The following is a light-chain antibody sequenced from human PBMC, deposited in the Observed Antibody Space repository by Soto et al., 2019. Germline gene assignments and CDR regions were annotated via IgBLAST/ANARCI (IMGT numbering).Light chain of an antibody. CDR2: DAS. Sequence: EIVLTQSPATLSLSPGERATLSCRASQSVSSYLAWYHQKPGQAPRLLIYDASNRATGIPARFSGSGSGTDFTLTISSLEPEEFAVYYCQQRSNWPITFGQWTRLEIK. CDR1: QSVSSY. J-gene: IGKJ5*01. CDR3: QQRSNWPIT. V-gene: IGKV3-11*01.